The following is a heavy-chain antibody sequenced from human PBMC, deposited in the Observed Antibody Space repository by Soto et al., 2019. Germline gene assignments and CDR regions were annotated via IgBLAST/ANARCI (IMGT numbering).Heavy chain of an antibody. J-gene: IGHJ3*01. Sequence: GGALRLSCAASGFTFSDYGMHWVRQAPGKGLEWVSSVSGSSSYIYYADSVKGRFTVSRDNANNLVFLQMNGLRPEDTAMYYCARDLRGHYGPWGQGTMVTVSS. D-gene: IGHD4-17*01. V-gene: IGHV3-21*06. CDR2: VSGSSSYI. CDR1: GFTFSDYG. CDR3: ARDLRGHYGP.